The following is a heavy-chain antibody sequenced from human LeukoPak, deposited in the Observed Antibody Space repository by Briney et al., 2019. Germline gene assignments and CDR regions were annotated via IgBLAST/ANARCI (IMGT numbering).Heavy chain of an antibody. CDR1: GFTVSSNY. J-gene: IGHJ4*02. Sequence: GGSLRLSCAASGFTVSSNYMAWVRQAPGRGLEWVSSISSSSSYIYYADSVKGRFTISRDNAKNSLYLQMNSLRAEDTAVYYCARDLGRAMVPDFDYWGQGTLVTVSS. CDR3: ARDLGRAMVPDFDY. D-gene: IGHD5-18*01. CDR2: ISSSSSYI. V-gene: IGHV3-21*01.